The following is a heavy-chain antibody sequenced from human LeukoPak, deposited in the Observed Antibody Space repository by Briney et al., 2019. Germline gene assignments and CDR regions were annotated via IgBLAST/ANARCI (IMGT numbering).Heavy chain of an antibody. CDR1: GFTFSSYG. D-gene: IGHD3-22*01. J-gene: IGHJ4*02. Sequence: PGGSLRLSCVASGFTFSSYGMHWVRQAPGKGLEWVAFIRYDGSNKYYADSVKGRFTISRDNSKNTLYLQMNSLRAEDTAVYYCARGGAVKYHYDSSRNYFDHWGQGTLVTVSS. CDR3: ARGGAVKYHYDSSRNYFDH. V-gene: IGHV3-30*02. CDR2: IRYDGSNK.